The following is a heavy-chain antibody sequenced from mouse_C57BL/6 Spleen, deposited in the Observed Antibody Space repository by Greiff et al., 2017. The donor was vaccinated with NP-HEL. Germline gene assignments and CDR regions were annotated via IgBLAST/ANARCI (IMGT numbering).Heavy chain of an antibody. CDR3: AREGIYYGNFGFAD. CDR2: IYPSDSET. Sequence: QVQLQQPGAELVRPGSSVKLSCKASGYTFTSYWMDWVKQRPGQGLEWIGNIYPSDSETHYNQKFKDKATLTVDKSSSTAYMQLSSLTSEDSAVYYCAREGIYYGNFGFADWGQGTLVTVSA. J-gene: IGHJ3*01. V-gene: IGHV1-61*01. D-gene: IGHD2-1*01. CDR1: GYTFTSYW.